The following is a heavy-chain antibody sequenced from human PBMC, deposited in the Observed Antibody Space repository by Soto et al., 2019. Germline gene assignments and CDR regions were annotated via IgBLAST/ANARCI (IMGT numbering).Heavy chain of an antibody. CDR1: GGTFSSYA. CDR3: ARSVVDYYDSSGYYKEQYFQH. CDR2: IIPIFGTA. Sequence: QVQLVQSGAEVKKPGSSVKVSCKASGGTFSSYAISWVRQAPGQGLEWMGGIIPIFGTANYAQKFQGRVTITADESTSTAYMELSSLRADDTAVYYCARSVVDYYDSSGYYKEQYFQHWGQGTLVTVSS. D-gene: IGHD3-22*01. V-gene: IGHV1-69*01. J-gene: IGHJ1*01.